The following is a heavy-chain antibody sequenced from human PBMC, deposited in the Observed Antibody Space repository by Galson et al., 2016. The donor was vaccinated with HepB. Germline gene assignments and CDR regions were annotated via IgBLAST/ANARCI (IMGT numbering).Heavy chain of an antibody. CDR1: GGSVVGYY. CDR2: VDAGGSN. V-gene: IGHV4-34*01. Sequence: SETLSLTCTVDGGSVVGYYWTWIRQSPGKRLEWIGEVDAGGSNTYNPSAKGRVTISLDSSTTSISLKLTSVTAADTGLYFCARGRAGFQVPLAPWGLGTLVTVTS. CDR3: ARGRAGFQVPLAP. J-gene: IGHJ5*02.